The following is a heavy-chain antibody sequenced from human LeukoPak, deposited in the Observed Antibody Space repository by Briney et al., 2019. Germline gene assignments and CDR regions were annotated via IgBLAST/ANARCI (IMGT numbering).Heavy chain of an antibody. V-gene: IGHV1-18*01. CDR3: ARRTYYDFWSGYYYYGMDV. J-gene: IGHJ6*02. D-gene: IGHD3-3*01. CDR2: ISAYNGNT. Sequence: ASVKVSCKASGYTFTSYGISWVRQAPGQGLEWMGWISAYNGNTNYAQKLQGRVTMTTDTSTSTAYMELRSLRSDDTAVYHCARRTYYDFWSGYYYYGMDVWGQGTTVTVSS. CDR1: GYTFTSYG.